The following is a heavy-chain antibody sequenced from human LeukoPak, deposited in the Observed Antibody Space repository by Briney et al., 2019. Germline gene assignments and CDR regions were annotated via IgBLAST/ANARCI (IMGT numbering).Heavy chain of an antibody. V-gene: IGHV3-48*03. J-gene: IGHJ6*03. D-gene: IGHD3-22*01. Sequence: GGSLRLSCAASGFTFSSYEMNWVRQAPGKGLEWVSYISSSGSTIYYADSVKGRFTISKDNSKNTLYLQMNSLRAEDTAVYYCAKGDYDSSGYYSYYYYMDVWGKGTTVTVSS. CDR3: AKGDYDSSGYYSYYYYMDV. CDR2: ISSSGSTI. CDR1: GFTFSSYE.